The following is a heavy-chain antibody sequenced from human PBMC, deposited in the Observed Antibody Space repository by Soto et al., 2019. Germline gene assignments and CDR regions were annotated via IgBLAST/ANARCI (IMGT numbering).Heavy chain of an antibody. CDR1: GFSLSNAGLG. V-gene: IGHV2-26*01. D-gene: IGHD6-13*01. Sequence: QVTVKESGPVLVKPTETLTLTCTVSGFSLSNAGLGVSWIRQPPGKALEWLAHIFSNDEKSYSTSLKSRLTLSXDXPKSQVVLIMTNMDPVDTATYYCAATYSTSWYWFDPWGQGTLVTVSS. CDR2: IFSNDEK. CDR3: AATYSTSWYWFDP. J-gene: IGHJ5*02.